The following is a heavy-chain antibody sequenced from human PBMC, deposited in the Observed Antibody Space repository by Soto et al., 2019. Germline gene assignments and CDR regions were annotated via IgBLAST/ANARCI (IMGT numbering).Heavy chain of an antibody. CDR3: ARSQGASGYEGATYYYYGMAV. J-gene: IGHJ6*02. V-gene: IGHV5-51*01. CDR1: GDSFTIYW. D-gene: IGHD5-12*01. CDR2: IYPGDSDT. Sequence: PGQSLKVSGKGSGDSFTIYWIGWWLQMPGKGLEWMGIIYPGDSDTRYSPSFHGQVTISAAKSISPAYLQWSSLKASDTAMYYCARSQGASGYEGATYYYYGMAVWGQGTTVTVSS.